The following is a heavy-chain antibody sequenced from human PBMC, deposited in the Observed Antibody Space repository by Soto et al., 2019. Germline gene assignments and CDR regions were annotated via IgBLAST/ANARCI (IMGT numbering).Heavy chain of an antibody. J-gene: IGHJ5*02. CDR2: ISGSGGST. V-gene: IGHV3-23*01. CDR1: GFTFSSYA. Sequence: LRLSCAASGFTFSSYAMSWVRQAPGKGLEWVSAISGSGGSTYYADSVKGRFTISRDNSKNTLYLQMNSLRAEDTAVYYCAKDQDYDFWSGYRNWFDPWGQGTLVTVSS. D-gene: IGHD3-3*01. CDR3: AKDQDYDFWSGYRNWFDP.